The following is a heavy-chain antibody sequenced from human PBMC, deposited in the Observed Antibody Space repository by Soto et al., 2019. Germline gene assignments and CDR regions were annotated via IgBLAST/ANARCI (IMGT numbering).Heavy chain of an antibody. Sequence: QVLLQESGPGLVQPSGTLSLSCVVSGVSIGSNYYWGWVRQPPGKGLEWLGDMSHIGSVNYNPSLKGRVTISMDKSQNQFSLKLDSMTAADTAVYYIARILGWYAVDYWGQGTLVIVYS. CDR3: ARILGWYAVDY. CDR1: GVSIGSNYY. J-gene: IGHJ4*02. CDR2: MSHIGSV. D-gene: IGHD6-19*01. V-gene: IGHV4-4*02.